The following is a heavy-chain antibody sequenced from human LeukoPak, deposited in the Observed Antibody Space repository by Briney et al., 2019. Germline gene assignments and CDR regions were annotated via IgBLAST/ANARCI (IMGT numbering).Heavy chain of an antibody. Sequence: GGSLRLSCAASGFTLSSYWMTWVRQAPGKGLEWVAYIKQDGSEKYYVDSVKGRFSISRDNAKNSLYLQMNSLRAEDTALYYCARVSSGWYLNNFDYWGQGTLVTVSS. D-gene: IGHD6-19*01. CDR1: GFTLSSYW. CDR2: IKQDGSEK. CDR3: ARVSSGWYLNNFDY. V-gene: IGHV3-7*01. J-gene: IGHJ4*02.